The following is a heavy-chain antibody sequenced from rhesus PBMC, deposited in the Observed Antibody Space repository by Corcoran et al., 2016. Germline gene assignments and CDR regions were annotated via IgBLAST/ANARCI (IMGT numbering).Heavy chain of an antibody. CDR3: ARFRNYVGFDY. D-gene: IGHD1-26*01. Sequence: QVQLQESGPGLVKPSETLSLTCAVSGGSISDSYRWSWIRQPPGKGLEWIGYIYGSSVSTYYNPSLKSRVTISTDTAKNQFSLKLSSVTAADTAVYYCARFRNYVGFDYWGQGVLVTVSS. J-gene: IGHJ4*01. CDR2: IYGSSVST. CDR1: GGSISDSYR. V-gene: IGHV4S18*01.